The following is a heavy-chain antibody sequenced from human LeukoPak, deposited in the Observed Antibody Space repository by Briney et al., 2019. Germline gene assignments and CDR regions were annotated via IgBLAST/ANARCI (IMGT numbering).Heavy chain of an antibody. CDR1: GFTFSSYA. Sequence: GGSLRLPCAASGFTFSSYAMSWVRQAPGKGLEWVSAISGSGGSTYYADSVKGRFTISRDNSKNTLYLQMNSLRAEDTAVYYCAKDMVRGVIGNWGQGTLVTVSS. J-gene: IGHJ4*02. CDR2: ISGSGGST. CDR3: AKDMVRGVIGN. V-gene: IGHV3-23*01. D-gene: IGHD3-10*01.